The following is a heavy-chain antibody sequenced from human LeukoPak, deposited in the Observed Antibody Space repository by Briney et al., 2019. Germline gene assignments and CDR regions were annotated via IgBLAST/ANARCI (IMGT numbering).Heavy chain of an antibody. J-gene: IGHJ4*02. V-gene: IGHV3-23*01. CDR1: GFTFSSYA. Sequence: PGGSLRLSCAASGFTFSSYAMSWVRQAPGKGLERVSAISGSGGSTYYADSVKGRFTISRDNSKNTLYLQMNSLRAEDTAVYYCAKASFKCSGGSCYSPYGYWGQGTLVTVSS. CDR2: ISGSGGST. D-gene: IGHD2-15*01. CDR3: AKASFKCSGGSCYSPYGY.